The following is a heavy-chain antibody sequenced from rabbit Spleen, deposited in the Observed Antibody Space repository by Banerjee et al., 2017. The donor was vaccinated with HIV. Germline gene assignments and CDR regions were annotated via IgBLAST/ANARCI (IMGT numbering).Heavy chain of an antibody. Sequence: QSLEESGGDLVKPGASLTLTCKASGFDLSSYCYMCWVRQAPGKGLEWIACIDTSSGSTWYATWAKGRFTISKTSSTTVTLQMTSLTAADTATYFCARDTSSSFSSYGMDLWGPGTLVTVS. CDR2: IDTSSGST. J-gene: IGHJ6*01. CDR3: ARDTSSSFSSYGMDL. V-gene: IGHV1S40*01. CDR1: GFDLSSYCY. D-gene: IGHD1-1*01.